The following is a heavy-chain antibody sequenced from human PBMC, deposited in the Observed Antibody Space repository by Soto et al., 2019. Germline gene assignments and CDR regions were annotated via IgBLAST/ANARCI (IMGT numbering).Heavy chain of an antibody. CDR2: ISYDGSNK. CDR3: ASHVDTAMAPL. J-gene: IGHJ4*02. CDR1: GFTFSSYA. Sequence: GGSLSLSCAASGFTFSSYAMHWVRQAPGKGLEWVAVISYDGSNKYYADSVKGRFTISRDNSKNTLYLQMNSLRAEDTAVYYCASHVDTAMAPLWGQGTLVTVSS. V-gene: IGHV3-30-3*01. D-gene: IGHD5-18*01.